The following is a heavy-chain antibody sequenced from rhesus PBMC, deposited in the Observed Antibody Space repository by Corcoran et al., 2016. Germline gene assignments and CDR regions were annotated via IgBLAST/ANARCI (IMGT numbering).Heavy chain of an antibody. J-gene: IGHJ5-1*01. D-gene: IGHD3-34*01. Sequence: QVRLQESGPGLVKSSETLSLTCAVSGGSMSESSFWNWIRQPPGKGLEWIGNIYATSGTTYKLSLTRRFTISKETSNNRFFLKVTSVTAADTAVYYCASPFERGRFEVWGAGILVTVSS. CDR1: GGSMSESSF. V-gene: IGHV4S18*01. CDR3: ASPFERGRFEV. CDR2: IYATSGT.